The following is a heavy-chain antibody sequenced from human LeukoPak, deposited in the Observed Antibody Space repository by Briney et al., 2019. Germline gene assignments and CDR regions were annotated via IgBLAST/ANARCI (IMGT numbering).Heavy chain of an antibody. D-gene: IGHD2-2*01. Sequence: SETLSLTCTVSGGSISSSSYYWGWIRQPPGKGLGWIGSIYYSGSTYYNPSLKSRVTISVDTSKNPFSLKLSSVTAADTAVYYCARLGYCSSTSCYSLFYYYYYMDVWGKGTTVTVSS. CDR1: GGSISSSSYY. CDR3: ARLGYCSSTSCYSLFYYYYYMDV. J-gene: IGHJ6*03. V-gene: IGHV4-39*01. CDR2: IYYSGST.